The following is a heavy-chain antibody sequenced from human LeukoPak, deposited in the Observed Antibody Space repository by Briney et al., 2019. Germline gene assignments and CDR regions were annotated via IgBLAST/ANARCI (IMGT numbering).Heavy chain of an antibody. Sequence: SETLSLTCTVSGGSISTYYWNSIRQPPGKGLEWIGYIYHSGSTNYNPSLQSRVTISVDTSKNQFSLKLSSVTAADTAVYYCARDNFVVVTDWGQGTLVTVSS. V-gene: IGHV4-59*01. J-gene: IGHJ4*02. CDR1: GGSISTYY. CDR3: ARDNFVVVTD. CDR2: IYHSGST. D-gene: IGHD2-21*02.